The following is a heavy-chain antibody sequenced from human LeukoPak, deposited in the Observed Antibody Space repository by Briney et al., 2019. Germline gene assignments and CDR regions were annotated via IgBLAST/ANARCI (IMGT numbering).Heavy chain of an antibody. CDR1: GFTFSSYG. J-gene: IGHJ3*02. CDR2: ISYDGSNK. CDR3: AKEDFWSITGTTSPDAFDI. D-gene: IGHD1-7*01. V-gene: IGHV3-30*18. Sequence: GGSLRLSCAASGFTFSSYGMHWVRQAPGKGLEWVAVISYDGSNKYYADSVKGRFTISRDNSKNTLYLQMNSLRAEDTAVYYCAKEDFWSITGTTSPDAFDIWGQGTMVTVSS.